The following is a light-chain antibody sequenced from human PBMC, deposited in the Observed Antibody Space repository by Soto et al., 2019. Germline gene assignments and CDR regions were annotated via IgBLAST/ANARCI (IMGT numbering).Light chain of an antibody. Sequence: QSVLTQPASVSGSPGQSITISCTGTSSDVGSYNLVSWYQQDPGKAPKLIIYEVNKRPSGVSNRFSGSKSGNTASLTISGLQAEDEADYYCCSYVGTTTGVFGGGTKLTVL. CDR3: CSYVGTTTGV. J-gene: IGLJ3*02. CDR2: EVN. CDR1: SSDVGSYNL. V-gene: IGLV2-23*02.